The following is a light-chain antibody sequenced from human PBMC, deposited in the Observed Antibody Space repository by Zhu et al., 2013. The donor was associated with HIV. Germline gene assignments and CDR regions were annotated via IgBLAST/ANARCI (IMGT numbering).Light chain of an antibody. V-gene: IGLV3-1*01. J-gene: IGLJ2*01. CDR2: QDD. Sequence: SYELTQPPSVSVSPGQTARITCSGDRLGDKYACWYQQKPGQSPVLLMYQDDKRPSGIPERFSGSNSGNTATLTISGTQAMDEADYYCQAWDSRTAVFGGGTKLTVL. CDR3: QAWDSRTAV. CDR1: RLGDKY.